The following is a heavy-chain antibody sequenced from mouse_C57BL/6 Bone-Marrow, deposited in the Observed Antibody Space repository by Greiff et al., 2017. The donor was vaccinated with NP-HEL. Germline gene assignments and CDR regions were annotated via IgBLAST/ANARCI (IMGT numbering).Heavy chain of an antibody. CDR3: AKNHYGSSYVDY. CDR2: IWIGGST. J-gene: IGHJ2*01. CDR1: GFSFTRSG. V-gene: IGHV2-4*01. Sequence: VKVVESGPGLVQPLQSLSSNGTGSGFSFTRSGVPWVRPPPGKVLYCLGVIWIGGSTDYNAAFISRLSISKDNSKSQVFFKMNSLQADDTAIYYCAKNHYGSSYVDYWGQGTTLTVSS. D-gene: IGHD1-1*01.